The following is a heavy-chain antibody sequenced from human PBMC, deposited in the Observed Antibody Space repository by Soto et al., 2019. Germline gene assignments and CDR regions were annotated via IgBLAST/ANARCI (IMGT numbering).Heavy chain of an antibody. CDR3: VFGAWNEYFFDF. J-gene: IGHJ4*02. Sequence: QVQVVESGGCVVPPGGSLRLSCVVSGFTFTSYSIHWVRQAPGKGLEWVSTFWYDASDKTYADSVEGRFTISRNPSRSTLFLKMYILRAEDTAIYYCVFGAWNEYFFDFWGQEILVTVSP. V-gene: IGHV3-33*01. CDR2: FWYDASDK. D-gene: IGHD3-10*02. CDR1: GFTFTSYS.